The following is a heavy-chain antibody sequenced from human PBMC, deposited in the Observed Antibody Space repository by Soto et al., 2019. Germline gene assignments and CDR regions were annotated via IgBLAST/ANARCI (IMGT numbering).Heavy chain of an antibody. J-gene: IGHJ3*02. Sequence: QVQLVQSGAEVKKPGSSVKVSCKASGGTFSSYAISWVRQAPGQGLEWMGGLIPIFGTANYAQKFQGRVKITADESTSTAYMELSSLRSEDTAVYYCARVWAAAIGHHDAFDIWGQGTMVTVSS. V-gene: IGHV1-69*01. D-gene: IGHD2-2*01. CDR2: LIPIFGTA. CDR3: ARVWAAAIGHHDAFDI. CDR1: GGTFSSYA.